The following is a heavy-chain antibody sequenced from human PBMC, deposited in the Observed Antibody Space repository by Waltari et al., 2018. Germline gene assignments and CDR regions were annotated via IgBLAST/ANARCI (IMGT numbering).Heavy chain of an antibody. CDR2: LYRDGRK. CDR3: AREVYRSGGH. Sequence: EMQLVESGGGLIQPGESLRLSCAASGFNVSRNYMSWGRQAPGEGLRGGSILYRDGRKFYADSVKGRFTISRDNSKNTVYLEMNSLRAEDTAMYYCAREVYRSGGHWGQGTLVTVSS. J-gene: IGHJ4*02. D-gene: IGHD6-19*01. CDR1: GFNVSRNY. V-gene: IGHV3-53*01.